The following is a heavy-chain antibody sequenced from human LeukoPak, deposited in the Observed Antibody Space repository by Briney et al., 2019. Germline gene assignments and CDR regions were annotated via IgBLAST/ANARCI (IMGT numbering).Heavy chain of an antibody. J-gene: IGHJ4*02. Sequence: GESLKLSCQGFGYVFSTYWIGWVRQKPGKGVEWLGIIYPGGSDTIYSPSVQGQVTISADTSISTAYLQWSSLKASDTAMYYCARLFSGRRGYFDCWGQGTLVTVSS. CDR3: ARLFSGRRGYFDC. CDR2: IYPGGSDT. D-gene: IGHD1-1*01. V-gene: IGHV5-51*01. CDR1: GYVFSTYW.